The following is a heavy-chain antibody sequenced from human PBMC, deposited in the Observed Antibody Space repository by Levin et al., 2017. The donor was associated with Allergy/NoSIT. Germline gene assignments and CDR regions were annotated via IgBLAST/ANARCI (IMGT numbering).Heavy chain of an antibody. J-gene: IGHJ4*02. CDR1: GFTFGDYA. D-gene: IGHD2-2*01. Sequence: KPGGSLRLSCTASGFTFGDYAMSWFRQAPGKGLEWVGFIRSKANGGTTEYAASVKGGFTISRDDSKSIAYLQMNSLKTEDTAVYYGTRDRQLLDGPSRNSFDYWGQGTLVTVSS. V-gene: IGHV3-49*05. CDR3: TRDRQLLDGPSRNSFDY. CDR2: IRSKANGGTT.